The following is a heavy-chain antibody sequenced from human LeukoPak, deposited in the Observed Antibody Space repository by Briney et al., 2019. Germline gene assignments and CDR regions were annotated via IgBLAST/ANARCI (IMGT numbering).Heavy chain of an antibody. V-gene: IGHV3-21*01. J-gene: IGHJ4*02. CDR2: ISSSSTYI. Sequence: PGGSLRLSCAASGFTFSSYSMNWVRQAPGKGLEWVSSISSSSTYIYYADSVKGRFTVSRDNAKNSLYLRMNSLRAEDTAVYFCASQYTSSRIFDDWGQGTLVTVSS. CDR1: GFTFSSYS. D-gene: IGHD6-13*01. CDR3: ASQYTSSRIFDD.